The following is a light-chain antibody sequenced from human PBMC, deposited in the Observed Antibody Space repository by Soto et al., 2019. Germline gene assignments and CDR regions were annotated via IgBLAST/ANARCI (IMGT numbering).Light chain of an antibody. J-gene: IGLJ3*02. CDR2: EVT. CDR3: SSYAGSNNWV. V-gene: IGLV2-8*01. CDR1: SNDVGGYNY. Sequence: QSVLTQPPSASGSPGQSVAISCTGTSNDVGGYNYVSWYQQHPGKAPKVMIYEVTKRPSGVPDRFSGSKSGNTASLTVSGLQAEDEADYYCSSYAGSNNWVFGGGTKLTVL.